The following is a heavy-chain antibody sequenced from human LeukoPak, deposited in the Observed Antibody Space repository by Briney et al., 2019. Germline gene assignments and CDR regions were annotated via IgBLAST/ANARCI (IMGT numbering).Heavy chain of an antibody. CDR3: ARDLYTSSWYLPLY. CDR2: ISYDGSNK. CDR1: GFTFSSYA. Sequence: GGSLRLSCAASGFTFSSYAMHWVRQAPGKGLEWVAVISYDGSNKYYADSVKGRFTISRDNSKNTLYVQMNSLRAEDTAVYYCARDLYTSSWYLPLYWGQGTLVTVSS. D-gene: IGHD6-13*01. J-gene: IGHJ4*02. V-gene: IGHV3-30-3*01.